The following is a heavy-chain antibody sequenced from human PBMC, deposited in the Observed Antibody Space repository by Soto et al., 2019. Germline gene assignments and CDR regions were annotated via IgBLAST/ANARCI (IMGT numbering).Heavy chain of an antibody. D-gene: IGHD6-13*01. V-gene: IGHV4-4*02. CDR2: IYHSGST. CDR1: GGSMSSGNW. CDR3: ATPAAGDFDF. J-gene: IGHJ4*02. Sequence: QVQLQESGPGLVKPSGTLSLTCAVSGGSMSSGNWWSWVRQPPGKGLEWIGEIYHSGSTNYNPSLRSRLTISVDKFKNQFSLKLSSVTAADTAVYYCATPAAGDFDFWGQGNLVTVSS.